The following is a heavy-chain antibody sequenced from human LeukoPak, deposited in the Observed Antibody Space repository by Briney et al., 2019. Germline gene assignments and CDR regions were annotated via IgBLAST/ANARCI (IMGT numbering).Heavy chain of an antibody. CDR3: ARAAASYYYDSSGYYLDY. Sequence: ASVKLSCKASGGTFSSYAISWVRQAPGQGLEWMGRIIPILGIANYAQKFQGRVTITADKSTSTAYMELSSLRSEDTAVYYCARAAASYYYDSSGYYLDYWGQGTLVTVSS. J-gene: IGHJ4*02. D-gene: IGHD3-22*01. CDR1: GGTFSSYA. CDR2: IIPILGIA. V-gene: IGHV1-69*04.